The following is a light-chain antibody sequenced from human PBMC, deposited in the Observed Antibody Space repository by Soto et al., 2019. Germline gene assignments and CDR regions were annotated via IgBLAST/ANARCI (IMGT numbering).Light chain of an antibody. Sequence: EIVLTQSPGTLSLSPGERATLSFMSSQSVSSSFLAWYQHKPGQAPRLLIYGASSRATGIPDRFSGSGSGTDFTLTISRLEPEDLAVYYCQQYGSSPLTFGGGTKVDI. J-gene: IGKJ4*01. V-gene: IGKV3-20*01. CDR3: QQYGSSPLT. CDR2: GAS. CDR1: QSVSSSF.